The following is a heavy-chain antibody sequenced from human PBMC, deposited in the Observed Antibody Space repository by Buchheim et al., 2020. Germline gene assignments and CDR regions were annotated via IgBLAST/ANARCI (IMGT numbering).Heavy chain of an antibody. CDR2: IWYDGSNK. V-gene: IGHV3-33*01. Sequence: QVQLVESGGGVVQPGRSLRLSCAASGFTFSSYGMHWVRQAPGKGLECVAVIWYDGSNKYYADSVQGRFTISRDNSKTTLYQQMNSLRAEDTAVYYCARSLEYSSSSGLDYWGQGTL. D-gene: IGHD6-6*01. CDR1: GFTFSSYG. CDR3: ARSLEYSSSSGLDY. J-gene: IGHJ4*02.